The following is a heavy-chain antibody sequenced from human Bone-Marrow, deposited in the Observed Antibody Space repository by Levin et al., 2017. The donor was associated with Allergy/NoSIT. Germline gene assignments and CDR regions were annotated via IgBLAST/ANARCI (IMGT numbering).Heavy chain of an antibody. Sequence: SCAASGFTFSSYWMSWVRQAPGKGLEWVANIKQDGSEKYYVDSVKGRFTISRDNAKNSLYLQMNSLRAEDTAVYYCASLGGDCSSTSCYTPAYYYYGMDVWGQGTTVTVSS. D-gene: IGHD2-2*02. J-gene: IGHJ6*02. CDR1: GFTFSSYW. CDR3: ASLGGDCSSTSCYTPAYYYYGMDV. V-gene: IGHV3-7*01. CDR2: IKQDGSEK.